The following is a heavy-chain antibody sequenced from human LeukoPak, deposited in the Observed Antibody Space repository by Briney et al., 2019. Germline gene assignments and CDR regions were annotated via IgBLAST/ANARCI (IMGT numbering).Heavy chain of an antibody. CDR2: IYGGGST. D-gene: IGHD5/OR15-5a*01. Sequence: GGSLRLSCAASGFTVSSNYMNWVRQAPGKGLEWVSAIYGGGSTYYAGSVKGRFTISRDNSKSTLYLQMNSLRAEDTAVYYCARGAGNTVSTRFFDYWGRGTLVTVSS. V-gene: IGHV3-53*01. J-gene: IGHJ4*02. CDR1: GFTVSSNY. CDR3: ARGAGNTVSTRFFDY.